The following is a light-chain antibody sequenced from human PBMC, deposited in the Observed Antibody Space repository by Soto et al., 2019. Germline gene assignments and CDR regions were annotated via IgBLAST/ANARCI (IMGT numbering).Light chain of an antibody. J-gene: IGLJ2*01. CDR3: CSYAGSYNPV. V-gene: IGLV2-11*01. Sequence: QSALTQPRSVSGSPGQSVTISCTGTSSDVGTYNYVSWYQQHPGKAPKLMIYDVSQLPSGVPDRFSGSKSGNTASLTISGLQAEDESDYYCCSYAGSYNPVFGGGTKLTVL. CDR1: SSDVGTYNY. CDR2: DVS.